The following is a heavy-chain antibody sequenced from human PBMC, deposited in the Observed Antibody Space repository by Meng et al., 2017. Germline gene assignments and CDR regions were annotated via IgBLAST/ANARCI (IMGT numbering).Heavy chain of an antibody. V-gene: IGHV4-4*03. CDR2: IYHSGST. Sequence: VQRQESGPGRVQPPGTLSLTCAVSGGSISSSNWWSWVRQPPGKGLEWIGEIYHSGSTNYNPSLKSRVTISVDKSKNQFSLKLSSVTAADTAVYYCARDRGAVAGTNFDYWGQGTLVTVSS. D-gene: IGHD6-19*01. J-gene: IGHJ4*02. CDR1: GGSISSSNW. CDR3: ARDRGAVAGTNFDY.